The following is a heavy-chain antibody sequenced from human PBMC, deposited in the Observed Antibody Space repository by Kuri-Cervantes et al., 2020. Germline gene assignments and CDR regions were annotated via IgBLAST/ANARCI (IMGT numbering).Heavy chain of an antibody. CDR3: TTDLWGAWGPPPPSDAFDI. J-gene: IGHJ3*02. Sequence: GGSLRLSCSASGFTFSNAWMSWVRQAPGKGLEWVGRIKSKTAGGTTDYAAAVKGRSTIKRDDSRNTLYLQMNSLKIEVTAVYYCTTDLWGAWGPPPPSDAFDIWGQGTMVTVSS. D-gene: IGHD3-16*01. CDR2: IKSKTAGGTT. CDR1: GFTFSNAW. V-gene: IGHV3-15*01.